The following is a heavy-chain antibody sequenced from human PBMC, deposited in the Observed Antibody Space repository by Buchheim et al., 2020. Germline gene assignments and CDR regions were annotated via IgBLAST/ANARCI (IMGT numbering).Heavy chain of an antibody. D-gene: IGHD3-3*01. Sequence: QVQLVESGGGVVQPGRSLRLSCAASGFTFSSYGMHWVRQAPGKGLEWVAVIWYDGSNKYYADSVKGRFTISRDNSKNTLYLQMNSLRAEDTAVYYCARDEHEYYDFWSGYYGYYYYYGMDVWGQGTT. J-gene: IGHJ6*02. CDR3: ARDEHEYYDFWSGYYGYYYYYGMDV. CDR2: IWYDGSNK. V-gene: IGHV3-33*01. CDR1: GFTFSSYG.